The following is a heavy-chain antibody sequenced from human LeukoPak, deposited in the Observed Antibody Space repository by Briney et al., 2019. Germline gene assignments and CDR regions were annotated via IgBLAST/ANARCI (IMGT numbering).Heavy chain of an antibody. V-gene: IGHV3-23*01. Sequence: GSLRLSCAASGFTFSSYAMSWVRQAPGKGLEWVSAISGSGGSTYYADSVKGRFTISRDNSKNTLYLQMNSLRAEDTAVYYCAKDQGIAARPRAPSFDYWGQGTLVTVSS. CDR2: ISGSGGST. J-gene: IGHJ4*02. D-gene: IGHD6-6*01. CDR3: AKDQGIAARPRAPSFDY. CDR1: GFTFSSYA.